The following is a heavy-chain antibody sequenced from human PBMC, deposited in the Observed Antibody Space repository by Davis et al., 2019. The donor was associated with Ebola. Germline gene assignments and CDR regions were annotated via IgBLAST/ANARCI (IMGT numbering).Heavy chain of an antibody. D-gene: IGHD3-22*01. CDR2: IYYSGST. V-gene: IGHV4-39*01. CDR1: GGSISSSSYY. J-gene: IGHJ4*02. CDR3: ARHVPQYYYDSSGYSTRPDYFDY. Sequence: MPSETLSLTCTVSGGSISSSSYYWGWIRQPPGKGLEWIGSIYYSGSTYYNPSLKSRVTISVDTSKNQFSLKLSSVTAADTAVYYCARHVPQYYYDSSGYSTRPDYFDYWGQGTLVTVSS.